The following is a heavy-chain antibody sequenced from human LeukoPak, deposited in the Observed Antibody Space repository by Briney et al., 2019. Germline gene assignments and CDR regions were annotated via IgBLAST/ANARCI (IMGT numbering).Heavy chain of an antibody. J-gene: IGHJ5*02. D-gene: IGHD6-19*01. CDR1: GYTFTSYG. CDR2: ISAYNGNT. CDR3: ARGGYSSGWYGNWFDP. Sequence: AASVKVSCKASGYTFTSYGISWVRQAPGQGLEWMGWISAYNGNTNYAQKLQGRVTMTTDTSTSTAYMELRSLRSDDTAVYYCARGGYSSGWYGNWFDPWGQGTLVTVSS. V-gene: IGHV1-18*01.